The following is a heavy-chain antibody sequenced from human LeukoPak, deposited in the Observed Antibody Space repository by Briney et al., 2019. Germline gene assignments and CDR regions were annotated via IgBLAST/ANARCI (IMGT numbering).Heavy chain of an antibody. V-gene: IGHV4-59*01. D-gene: IGHD2-21*01. Sequence: SETLSLTCTVSGGSISSYYWSWIRQPPGKGLEWIGYIYYSVSTNYNPFLKSRVTIPVDTSKNQFSLKLSSVTAADTAVYYCARDRIATRPIYYYYYGMDVWGQGTTVTVSS. CDR3: ARDRIATRPIYYYYYGMDV. CDR1: GGSISSYY. J-gene: IGHJ6*02. CDR2: IYYSVST.